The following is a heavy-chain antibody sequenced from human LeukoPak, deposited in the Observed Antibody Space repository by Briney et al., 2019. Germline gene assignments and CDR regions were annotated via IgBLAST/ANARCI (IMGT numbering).Heavy chain of an antibody. Sequence: SETLSLTCTVSGGSITTSNYYWGWIRQPPGKGLEWIGSMYYSGNTHYNPSLKSRVTIFLDTSKNQFSLKLSSVTAADTAVYYCARGGGIDYYYYYMDVWGKGTTVTVSS. CDR2: MYYSGNT. V-gene: IGHV4-39*07. D-gene: IGHD3-10*01. CDR1: GGSITTSNYY. J-gene: IGHJ6*03. CDR3: ARGGGIDYYYYYMDV.